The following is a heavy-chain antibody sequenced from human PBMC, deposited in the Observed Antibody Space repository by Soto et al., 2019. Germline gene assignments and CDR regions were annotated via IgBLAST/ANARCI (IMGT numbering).Heavy chain of an antibody. CDR3: ARPATGYSSGWYYY. D-gene: IGHD6-19*01. Sequence: PGESLQISCKGSGYSFAGYWITWVRQKPGKGLEWMGRIDPSDSQTYYSPSFRGHVTISVTKSITTVFLQWSSLRASDTAMYYGARPATGYSSGWYYYWGQGTLVTVSS. CDR1: GYSFAGYW. CDR2: IDPSDSQT. J-gene: IGHJ4*02. V-gene: IGHV5-10-1*01.